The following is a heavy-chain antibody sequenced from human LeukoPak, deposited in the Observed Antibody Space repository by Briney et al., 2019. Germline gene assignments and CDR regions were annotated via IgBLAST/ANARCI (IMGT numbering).Heavy chain of an antibody. J-gene: IGHJ6*02. CDR3: ARDGSITIFGVVTVHYYGMDV. CDR1: GGTFSSYA. Sequence: ASVKVSCKASGGTFSSYAISWVRQAPGQGLEWMGRIIPIFGIANYAQKFQGRVTITADKSTSTAYMELSSLRSEDTAVYYCARDGSITIFGVVTVHYYGMDVWGQGTTVTVSS. CDR2: IIPIFGIA. V-gene: IGHV1-69*04. D-gene: IGHD3-3*01.